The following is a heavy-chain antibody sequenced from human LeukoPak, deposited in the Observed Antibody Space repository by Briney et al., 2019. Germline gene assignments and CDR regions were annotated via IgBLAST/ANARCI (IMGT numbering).Heavy chain of an antibody. V-gene: IGHV3-30*02. CDR2: IRYDGSNK. Sequence: PGGSLRLSCAASGFTFSSYGMHWVRQAPGKGLEWVAFIRYDGSNKYYADSVKGRFTISRDNSKNTLYLQMNSLRAEDTAVYYCAKSLRITMVRGVSYFDYWGQGTLVTVSS. D-gene: IGHD3-10*01. J-gene: IGHJ4*02. CDR3: AKSLRITMVRGVSYFDY. CDR1: GFTFSSYG.